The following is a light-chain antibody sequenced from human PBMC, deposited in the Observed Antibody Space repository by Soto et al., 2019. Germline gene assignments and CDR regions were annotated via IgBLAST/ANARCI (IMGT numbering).Light chain of an antibody. Sequence: QAVVTQPPSASGTPGQRVTTSCSGSSSNIGSNTVNWYQQLPGTAPKLLIYSNNQRPSGVPDRFSGSKSGTSASLAISGLQSEDEADYYCAAWDDSLNGPVFGTGTKLTVL. CDR1: SSNIGSNT. J-gene: IGLJ1*01. CDR3: AAWDDSLNGPV. CDR2: SNN. V-gene: IGLV1-44*01.